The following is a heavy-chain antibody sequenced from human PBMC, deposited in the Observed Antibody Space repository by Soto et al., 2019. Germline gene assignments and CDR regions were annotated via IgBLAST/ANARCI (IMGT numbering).Heavy chain of an antibody. J-gene: IGHJ4*02. CDR2: ISAYNGNT. V-gene: IGHV1-18*04. D-gene: IGHD3-16*02. Sequence: QVQLVQSGAEVKKPGASVKVSCKASGYTFTSYGISWVRQAPGQGLEWMGWISAYNGNTNYAQKLQGRVTMTTDTSTSTAYMELRSLRSDDTAVFYCARTIMITFGGVIVSYYFDYWGQVTLVTVSS. CDR3: ARTIMITFGGVIVSYYFDY. CDR1: GYTFTSYG.